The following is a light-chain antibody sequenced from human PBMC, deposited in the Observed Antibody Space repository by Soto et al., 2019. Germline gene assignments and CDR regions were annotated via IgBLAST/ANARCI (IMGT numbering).Light chain of an antibody. V-gene: IGKV3-20*01. J-gene: IGKJ2*02. CDR3: QQYGSSPMCT. Sequence: EIVLTQSPGTLSLSPGERATLSCRASQSVSSSYLAWYQQKPGQAPRLLIYGASSRATGIPDRFSGSGSGTDFTLTISRLEPEDFAVYYCQQYGSSPMCTFGQGTKVDIK. CDR1: QSVSSSY. CDR2: GAS.